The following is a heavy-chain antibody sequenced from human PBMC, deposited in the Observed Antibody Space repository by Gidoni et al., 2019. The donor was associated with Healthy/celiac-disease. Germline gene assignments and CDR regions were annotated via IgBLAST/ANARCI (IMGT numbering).Heavy chain of an antibody. D-gene: IGHD7-27*01. CDR1: GFTVTSNS. V-gene: IGHV3-53*01. CDR3: ACNWGSDAFDI. CDR2: IYSGGST. J-gene: IGHJ3*02. Sequence: EVQLVESGGGLIQPVGSLRLSCAASGFTVTSNSMSWVREAPGKGLEWVSVIYSGGSTYYADSVKGRFTISRDNSKNTLYLQMNSLRAEDTAVYYCACNWGSDAFDIWGQGTMVTVSS.